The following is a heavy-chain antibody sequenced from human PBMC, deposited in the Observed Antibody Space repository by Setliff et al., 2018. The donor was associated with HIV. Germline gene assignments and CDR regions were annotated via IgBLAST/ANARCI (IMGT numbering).Heavy chain of an antibody. Sequence: PSETLSLTCAVSGGSISSSNWWSWVRQPPGKGLEWIGEIYHSGSANYNPSLKSRVIISIDKSKNKFSLKVSSVTAADTAVYYCARILVAVDYWGQGTLVTVSS. CDR1: GGSISSSNW. D-gene: IGHD6-19*01. CDR2: IYHSGSA. V-gene: IGHV4-4*02. CDR3: ARILVAVDY. J-gene: IGHJ4*02.